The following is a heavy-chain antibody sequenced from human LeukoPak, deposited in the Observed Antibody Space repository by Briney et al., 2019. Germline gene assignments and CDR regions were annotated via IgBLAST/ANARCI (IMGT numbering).Heavy chain of an antibody. Sequence: GASVKVSCKASGYSFTGHYMHWVRQAPGQGLEWMGIINPSGGSTSYAQKFQGRVTMTRDMSTSTVYMELSSLRSEDTAVYYCVRDISTDWLWISDYWGQGTLVTVSS. CDR2: INPSGGST. V-gene: IGHV1-46*01. D-gene: IGHD5-18*01. J-gene: IGHJ4*02. CDR1: GYSFTGHY. CDR3: VRDISTDWLWISDY.